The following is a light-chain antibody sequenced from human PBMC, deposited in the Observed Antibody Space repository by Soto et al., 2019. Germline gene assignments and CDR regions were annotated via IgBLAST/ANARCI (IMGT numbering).Light chain of an antibody. V-gene: IGKV3-20*01. CDR2: GAS. Sequence: EMVLTQSPGTLALSPGERATLSCRASQSVSSSFVAWYQQKPGQAPRLLIYGASRRATGIPYRFSGSRSGTDYTLTISSLEPEDLGLYYWPQYGASPLVTFGQGTKLEIK. CDR1: QSVSSSF. J-gene: IGKJ2*01. CDR3: PQYGASPLVT.